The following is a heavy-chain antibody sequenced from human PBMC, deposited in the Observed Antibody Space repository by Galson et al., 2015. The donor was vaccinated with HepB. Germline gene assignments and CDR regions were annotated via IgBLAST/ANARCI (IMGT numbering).Heavy chain of an antibody. V-gene: IGHV1-46*01. CDR3: ARDQSVRLPGPEDY. CDR1: GYTFTSHY. D-gene: IGHD3-16*01. J-gene: IGHJ4*02. Sequence: SVKVSCKASGYTFTSHYMHWVRQAPGQGFEWMGIINSSGGSTSYAQKFQGRVTMTRDTSTSTVYMEVSRLRYEDTAVYYCARDQSVRLPGPEDYWGQGTLVTVSS. CDR2: INSSGGST.